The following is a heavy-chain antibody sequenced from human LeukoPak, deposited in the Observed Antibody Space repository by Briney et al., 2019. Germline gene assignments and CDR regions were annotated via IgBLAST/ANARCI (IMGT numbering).Heavy chain of an antibody. J-gene: IGHJ4*02. CDR2: IIPIFGTA. D-gene: IGHD5-18*01. V-gene: IGHV1-69*01. CDR3: AMVLRTAMVMYYFDY. Sequence: GSSVKVSCKASGGTFSSYAISWVRQAPGQGLEWMGGIIPIFGTANYAQKFQGRVTITADESTSTAYMELSSLRSEDTAVSYCAMVLRTAMVMYYFDYWGQGTLVTVSS. CDR1: GGTFSSYA.